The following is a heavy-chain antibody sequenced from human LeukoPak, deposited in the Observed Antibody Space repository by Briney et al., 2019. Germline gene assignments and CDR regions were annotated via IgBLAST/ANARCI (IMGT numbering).Heavy chain of an antibody. D-gene: IGHD3-10*01. J-gene: IGHJ6*02. Sequence: PGGSLRLSCAASGFTFSSCSMNWVRQAPGKGLEWVSSISSSSSYIYYADSVKGRFTISRDNSKNTLYLQMNSLRAEDTAVYYCAKVLSYGSGSYYRKVDYYGMDVWGQGTTVTVSS. CDR1: GFTFSSCS. CDR2: ISSSSSYI. CDR3: AKVLSYGSGSYYRKVDYYGMDV. V-gene: IGHV3-21*04.